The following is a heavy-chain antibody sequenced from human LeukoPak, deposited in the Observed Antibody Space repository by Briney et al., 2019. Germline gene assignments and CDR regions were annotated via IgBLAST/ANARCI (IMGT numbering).Heavy chain of an antibody. J-gene: IGHJ6*02. CDR3: ARQVAVEDYYYYGMDV. CDR1: GGSFSGYY. CDR2: INHSGST. D-gene: IGHD6-19*01. V-gene: IGHV4-34*01. Sequence: NPSETLSLTCAVYGGSFSGYYWSWIRQPPGKGLEWIGEINHSGSTYYNPSLKSRVTISVDTSKNQFSLKLSSVTAADTAVYYCARQVAVEDYYYYGMDVWGQGTTVTVSS.